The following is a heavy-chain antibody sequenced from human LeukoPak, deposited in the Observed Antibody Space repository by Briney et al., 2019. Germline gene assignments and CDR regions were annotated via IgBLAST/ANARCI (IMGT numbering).Heavy chain of an antibody. CDR3: ARHPYYYDSSGYSHWYFDL. Sequence: SETLSLTCTVSGGSISSYYWSWIRQPPGKGLEWIGYIYYSGSTNYNPSLKSRVTISVDTSKNQFSLKLSSVTAADTAVYYCARHPYYYDSSGYSHWYFDLWGRGTRVTVSS. CDR1: GGSISSYY. CDR2: IYYSGST. J-gene: IGHJ2*01. V-gene: IGHV4-59*08. D-gene: IGHD3-22*01.